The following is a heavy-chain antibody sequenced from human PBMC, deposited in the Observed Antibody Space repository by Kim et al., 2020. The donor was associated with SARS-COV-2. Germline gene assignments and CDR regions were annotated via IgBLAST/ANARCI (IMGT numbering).Heavy chain of an antibody. CDR2: VRSDGRRA. D-gene: IGHD5-12*01. V-gene: IGHV3-74*01. CDR1: GFTFSNFW. Sequence: GGSLRLSCAASGFTFSNFWMHWVRQGPVKGLEWVARVRSDGRRAVYADSVRGRFTISRDNAKNTLYLQMNSLSVEDTGVYYCIRGSGYYGYGFDFWGQGTLVTVS. J-gene: IGHJ4*02. CDR3: IRGSGYYGYGFDF.